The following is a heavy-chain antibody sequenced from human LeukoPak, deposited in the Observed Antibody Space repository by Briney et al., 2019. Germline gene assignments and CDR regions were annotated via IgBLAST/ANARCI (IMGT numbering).Heavy chain of an antibody. Sequence: PGGSLRLSCAASGFTFNTYAMPWVRQAPGKGLEWVAVISSDGNNQFSADSVKGRFTISRDNSKNTLYLQTNSLRPEDTAMYYCAKRRKPGAITDGIDYWGQGTLVTVSS. CDR1: GFTFNTYA. CDR3: AKRRKPGAITDGIDY. CDR2: ISSDGNNQ. D-gene: IGHD5-24*01. V-gene: IGHV3-30*18. J-gene: IGHJ4*02.